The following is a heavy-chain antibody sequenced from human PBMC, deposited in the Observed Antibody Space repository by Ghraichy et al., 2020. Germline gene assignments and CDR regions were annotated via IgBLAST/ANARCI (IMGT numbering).Heavy chain of an antibody. D-gene: IGHD3-22*01. CDR2: LRSKPYGGTP. CDR1: GFTFADYP. V-gene: IGHV3-49*03. J-gene: IGHJ1*01. CDR3: VTPRDDRFWGGFQN. Sequence: GGSLRLSCTTSGFTFADYPIDWFRQAPGKGLEWIGFLRSKPYGGTPEYAASVKGRFTISRDDPKSIAYLQMNSLKTEDTAVYYCVTPRDDRFWGGFQNWGQGTVVTVSS.